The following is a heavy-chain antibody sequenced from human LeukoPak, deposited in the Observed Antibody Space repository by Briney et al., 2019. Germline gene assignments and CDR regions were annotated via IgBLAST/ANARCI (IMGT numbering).Heavy chain of an antibody. J-gene: IGHJ4*02. Sequence: PGGSLRLSCAASGFTFSSYGLNWVRQAPGKGLEWVSTISSGGHIYYEDSVKGRFTISRDNAKNSLYLQMNGLRAEDTAVYYCARDQDGGKYYYESSGYSHWGQGILVTVSS. D-gene: IGHD3-22*01. V-gene: IGHV3-21*01. CDR2: ISSGGHI. CDR3: ARDQDGGKYYYESSGYSH. CDR1: GFTFSSYG.